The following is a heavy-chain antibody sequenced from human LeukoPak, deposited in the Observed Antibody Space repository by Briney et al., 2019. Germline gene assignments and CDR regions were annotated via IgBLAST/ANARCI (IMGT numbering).Heavy chain of an antibody. D-gene: IGHD3-10*01. V-gene: IGHV3-7*01. J-gene: IGHJ4*02. CDR2: IKQDGSEK. CDR1: GFTFSSYW. CDR3: ARARITMVRGVIIGRWVDY. Sequence: GGSLRLSCAASGFTFSSYWMSWVRQAPGKGLEWVANIKQDGSEKYYVDSVKGRFTISRDNAKNSLYLQMNSLRAEDTAVYYCARARITMVRGVIIGRWVDYWGQGTLVTVSS.